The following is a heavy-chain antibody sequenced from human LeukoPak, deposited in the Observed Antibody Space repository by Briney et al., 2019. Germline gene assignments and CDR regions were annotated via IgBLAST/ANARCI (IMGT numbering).Heavy chain of an antibody. V-gene: IGHV4-34*01. Sequence: SETLSFTCAVYGGSFSGYYWSWIRQPPGKGLEWIGEINHSGSTNYNPSLKSRVTISVDTSKNQFSLKLSSVTAADTAVYYCARGSLLRSMDVWGQGTTVTVSS. J-gene: IGHJ6*02. CDR2: INHSGST. CDR1: GGSFSGYY. D-gene: IGHD3-3*01. CDR3: ARGSLLRSMDV.